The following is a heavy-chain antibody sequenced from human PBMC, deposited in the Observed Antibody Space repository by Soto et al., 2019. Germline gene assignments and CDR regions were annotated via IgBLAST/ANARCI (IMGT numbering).Heavy chain of an antibody. CDR3: ARAHYGDYAQGNCSAP. J-gene: IGHJ5*02. Sequence: SVTVSCKASGGTFSSYTISWVRQAPGRGLEWMGRIIPILGIANYAQKFQGRVTITADKSTSTAYMELSSLRSEDTAVYYCARAHYGDYAQGNCSAPWGQGTRVTVSS. V-gene: IGHV1-69*02. CDR2: IIPILGIA. D-gene: IGHD4-17*01. CDR1: GGTFSSYT.